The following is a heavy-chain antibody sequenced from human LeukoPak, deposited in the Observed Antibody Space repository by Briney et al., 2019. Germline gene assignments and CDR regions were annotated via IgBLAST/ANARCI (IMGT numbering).Heavy chain of an antibody. V-gene: IGHV3-21*01. Sequence: GGSLRLSCAASEFSVGSNYMNWVRQAPGKGLEWVSSISSSSSYIYYADSVKGRFTISRDNAKNSLYLQMNSLRAEDTAVYYCARSPLELDAFDIWGQGTMVTVSS. CDR2: ISSSSSYI. CDR3: ARSPLELDAFDI. J-gene: IGHJ3*02. D-gene: IGHD1-7*01. CDR1: EFSVGSNY.